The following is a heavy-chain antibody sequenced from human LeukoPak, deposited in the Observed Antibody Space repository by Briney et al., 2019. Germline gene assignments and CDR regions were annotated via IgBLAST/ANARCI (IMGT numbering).Heavy chain of an antibody. D-gene: IGHD6-13*01. Sequence: PGGSLRLSCAASGFTFSDYYMSWIRQAPGKGLEWVSYISSSGSTIYYADSVKGRFTISRDNAKNSLYLKMNSLRAEDTAVYYCARDLYSSSRPYYYGMDVWGQGTTVTVS. J-gene: IGHJ6*02. V-gene: IGHV3-11*01. CDR1: GFTFSDYY. CDR3: ARDLYSSSRPYYYGMDV. CDR2: ISSSGSTI.